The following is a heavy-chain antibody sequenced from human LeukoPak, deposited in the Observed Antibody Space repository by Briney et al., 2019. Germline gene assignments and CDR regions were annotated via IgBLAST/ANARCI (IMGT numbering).Heavy chain of an antibody. CDR3: ARDRVGATTGDAFDI. CDR2: INPNSGGT. D-gene: IGHD1-26*01. CDR1: GYTFTGYY. Sequence: ASVKVSCKASGYTFTGYYMHWVRQAPGQGLEWMGWINPNSGGTNYAQKFQGRVTMTRDTSISTAYMELSRLRSDDTAVYYCARDRVGATTGDAFDIWGQGTMVTVSS. V-gene: IGHV1-2*02. J-gene: IGHJ3*02.